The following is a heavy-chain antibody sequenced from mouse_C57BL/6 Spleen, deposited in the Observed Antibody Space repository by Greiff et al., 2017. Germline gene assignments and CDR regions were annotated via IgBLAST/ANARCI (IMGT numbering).Heavy chain of an antibody. V-gene: IGHV3-6*01. J-gene: IGHJ4*01. CDR1: GYSITSGYY. D-gene: IGHD2-5*01. CDR2: ISYDGSN. CDR3: AAYYSNWGYAMDY. Sequence: EVQLQESGPGLVKPSQSLSLTCSVTGYSITSGYYWNWIRQFPGNKLEWMGYISYDGSNNYNPSLKNRISITRDTSKNQFFLKLNSVTTEDTATYYCAAYYSNWGYAMDYWGQGTSVTVSS.